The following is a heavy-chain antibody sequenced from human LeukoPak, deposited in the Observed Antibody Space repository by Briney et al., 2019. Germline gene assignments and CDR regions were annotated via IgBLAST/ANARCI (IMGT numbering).Heavy chain of an antibody. V-gene: IGHV3-21*01. Sequence: PGGSLRLSCAASGFTFSSYSMSWVRQAPGKGLEWVSSISSSSSYIYYADSVKGRFTISRDNAKNSLYLQMNSLRAEDTAVYYCARETEPDDFWSGPIDYWGQGTLVTVSS. D-gene: IGHD3-3*01. CDR2: ISSSSSYI. J-gene: IGHJ4*02. CDR3: ARETEPDDFWSGPIDY. CDR1: GFTFSSYS.